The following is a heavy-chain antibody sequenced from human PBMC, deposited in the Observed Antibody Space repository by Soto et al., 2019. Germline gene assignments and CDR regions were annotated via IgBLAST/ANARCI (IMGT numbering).Heavy chain of an antibody. CDR3: ASGSYDASGYFDF. CDR2: ITPFNGNT. Sequence: QHATGQALEWMGWITPFNGNTKYAQKFQDRVTFTGDTSLNTAYMELGSLRSDDTAMFYCASGSYDASGYFDFWGKGTLVTVSS. J-gene: IGHJ4*02. D-gene: IGHD3-22*01. V-gene: IGHV1-45*02.